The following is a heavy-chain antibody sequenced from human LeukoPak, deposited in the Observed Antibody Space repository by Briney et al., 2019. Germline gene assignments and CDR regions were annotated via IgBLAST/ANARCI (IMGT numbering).Heavy chain of an antibody. CDR3: ASRELGY. Sequence: SVKASCKTSGYTFTGYFMHWVRQAPGQGLEWLGWINPDSGVTKYAQEFQGRVTMTRDTSISTAYMELSRLRSDDTAVYYCASRELGYWGQGTLVTVSS. CDR2: INPDSGVT. J-gene: IGHJ4*02. V-gene: IGHV1-2*02. D-gene: IGHD1-26*01. CDR1: GYTFTGYF.